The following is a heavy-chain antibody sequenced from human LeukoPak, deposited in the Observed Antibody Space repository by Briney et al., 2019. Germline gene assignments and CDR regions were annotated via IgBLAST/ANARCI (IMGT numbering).Heavy chain of an antibody. CDR1: GFTFISSW. D-gene: IGHD3-22*01. V-gene: IGHV3-30*03. Sequence: PGGSLRLSCAASGFTFISSWMSWLRRAPGKGLEWVAVISYDGSNKYYADSVKGRFTTSRDNSKNTLYLQMNSLRAEDTAVYYCAREGYYDSSGYFTPIDYWGQGTLVTVSS. CDR3: AREGYYDSSGYFTPIDY. CDR2: ISYDGSNK. J-gene: IGHJ4*02.